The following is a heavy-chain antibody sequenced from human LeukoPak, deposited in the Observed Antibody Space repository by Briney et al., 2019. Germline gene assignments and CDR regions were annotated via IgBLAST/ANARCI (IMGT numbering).Heavy chain of an antibody. D-gene: IGHD5-24*01. Sequence: GSLRLSCAASGFTFSTYWMLWVRQAPGKGLVWVSRINSDGSSTSYADSVKGRFTISRDNAKNTLYLQMNSLRAEDTAVYYCASMRWLQSSVDYWGQGTLVTVSS. CDR3: ASMRWLQSSVDY. CDR1: GFTFSTYW. CDR2: INSDGSST. V-gene: IGHV3-74*01. J-gene: IGHJ4*02.